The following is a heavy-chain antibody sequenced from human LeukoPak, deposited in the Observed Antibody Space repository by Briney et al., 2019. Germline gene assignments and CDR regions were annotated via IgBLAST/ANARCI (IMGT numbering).Heavy chain of an antibody. D-gene: IGHD3-10*01. V-gene: IGHV4-39*07. Sequence: SETLSLTCTVSGGSISSSSYYWGWIRQPPGKGLEWIGSIYYSGNTNYNPSLKSRVTISVDMSKNQFSLKLSSVTAADTAVYYCARVGLWFGELFFYRGTRGYFDYWGQGTLVTDSS. J-gene: IGHJ4*02. CDR2: IYYSGNT. CDR3: ARVGLWFGELFFYRGTRGYFDY. CDR1: GGSISSSSYY.